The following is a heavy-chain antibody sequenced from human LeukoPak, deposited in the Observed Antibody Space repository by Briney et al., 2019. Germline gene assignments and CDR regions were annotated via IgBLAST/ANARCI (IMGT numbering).Heavy chain of an antibody. D-gene: IGHD5-18*01. Sequence: PGESLRLSCVASGFTFSNYGMNWVRQAPGKGLEWVSGIVGSGVTTYYADSVKGRFTISRDNSKNTLYLHMKGLRVEDTAIYYCARDERWIQFNYWGQGTLVTVSS. CDR2: IVGSGVTT. J-gene: IGHJ4*02. V-gene: IGHV3-23*01. CDR3: ARDERWIQFNY. CDR1: GFTFSNYG.